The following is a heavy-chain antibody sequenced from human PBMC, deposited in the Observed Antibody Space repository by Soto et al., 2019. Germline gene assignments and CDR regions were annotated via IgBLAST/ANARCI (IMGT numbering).Heavy chain of an antibody. Sequence: WGSLRLSCAASGFTFSSYAMSWVRQAPGKGLEWVSAISGSGGSTYYADSVKGRFTISRDNSKNTLYLQMNSLRAEDYAGDYGAKPPESSSYAFDIWGQGTMVTVSS. V-gene: IGHV3-23*01. J-gene: IGHJ3*02. D-gene: IGHD6-6*01. CDR2: ISGSGGST. CDR3: AKPPESSSYAFDI. CDR1: GFTFSSYA.